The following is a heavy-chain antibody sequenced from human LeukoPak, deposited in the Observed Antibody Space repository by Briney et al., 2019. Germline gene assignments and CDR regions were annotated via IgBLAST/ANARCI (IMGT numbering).Heavy chain of an antibody. J-gene: IGHJ6*02. CDR1: GYTFTSYD. V-gene: IGHV1-8*01. CDR2: MNPNSGNT. CDR3: ARGRRRSSGWYEMYYAMDV. Sequence: ASVKVSCTASGYTFTSYDINWVRQATGQGLEWMGWMNPNSGNTGYAQKFQGRVTMTRNTSISTAYMELSSLRSEDTAVYYCARGRRRSSGWYEMYYAMDVWGQGTTVTVSS. D-gene: IGHD6-19*01.